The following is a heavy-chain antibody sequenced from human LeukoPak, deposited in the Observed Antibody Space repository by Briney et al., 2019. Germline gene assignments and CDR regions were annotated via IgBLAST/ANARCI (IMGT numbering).Heavy chain of an antibody. CDR3: ARVPLGITHFDY. Sequence: SETLSLTCTVSGGSVSSGGYYWSWIRQAPGMGLEWIGYIFYSGSTNYNPSLKSRVTISVDTTKNQFSLKLSSVTAADTAVYYCARVPLGITHFDYWGQGTLVTVSS. V-gene: IGHV4-61*08. D-gene: IGHD7-27*01. CDR1: GGSVSSGGYY. J-gene: IGHJ4*02. CDR2: IFYSGST.